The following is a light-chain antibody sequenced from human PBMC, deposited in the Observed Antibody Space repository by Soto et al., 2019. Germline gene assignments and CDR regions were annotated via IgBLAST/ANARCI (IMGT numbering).Light chain of an antibody. Sequence: DIQMTQSPSSLSASVGDRVTITCQASQDINNYLNWYQHKPGQVPKLLISDASNLETGVPSRFSGSGSGTDFILTISSLQPEDVATYDCQQCDNVRSTFGQGTRLEIK. CDR2: DAS. CDR1: QDINNY. V-gene: IGKV1-33*01. CDR3: QQCDNVRST. J-gene: IGKJ5*01.